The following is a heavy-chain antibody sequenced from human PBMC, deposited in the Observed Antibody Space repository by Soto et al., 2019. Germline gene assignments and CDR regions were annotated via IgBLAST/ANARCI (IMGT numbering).Heavy chain of an antibody. CDR2: IYYSGST. Sequence: QLQLQESGPGLVNPSETLSLTFTVSGGSISSSSYYWGWIRQPPGKGLEWIGSIYYSGSTYYNPSLKSRVTISVDTSKNQFSLKLSSVTAADTAVYYCAGVDPFNWFDPWGQGTLVTVSS. V-gene: IGHV4-39*01. CDR3: AGVDPFNWFDP. D-gene: IGHD2-15*01. CDR1: GGSISSSSYY. J-gene: IGHJ5*02.